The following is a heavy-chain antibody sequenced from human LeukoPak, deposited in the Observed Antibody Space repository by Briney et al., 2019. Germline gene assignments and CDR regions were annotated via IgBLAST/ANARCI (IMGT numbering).Heavy chain of an antibody. CDR1: GFTVSSNY. J-gene: IGHJ4*02. V-gene: IGHV3-66*01. Sequence: GGSLRLSCAASGFTVSSNYMSWVRQAPGKGLEWVSVIYSSGSTYYADSVKGRFTISRDNSKNTVYLQMNSLRAEDTAVYYCARDHDYGQYYLDDWGQGTLVTVSS. D-gene: IGHD4-17*01. CDR2: IYSSGST. CDR3: ARDHDYGQYYLDD.